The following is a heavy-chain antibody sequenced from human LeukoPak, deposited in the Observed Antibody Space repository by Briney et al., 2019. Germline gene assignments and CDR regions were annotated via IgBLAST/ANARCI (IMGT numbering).Heavy chain of an antibody. D-gene: IGHD3-22*01. CDR2: ISSSSSTI. V-gene: IGHV3-48*01. J-gene: IGHJ4*02. Sequence: GGSLRLSCAAPGFTFSSYSMNWVRQAPGKGLEWVSYISSSSSTIYYADSAKGRFTVSRDNAKNSLYLQMNSLRAEDTAVYYCARELTYYYDSSGYTHWGQGTLVTVSS. CDR3: ARELTYYYDSSGYTH. CDR1: GFTFSSYS.